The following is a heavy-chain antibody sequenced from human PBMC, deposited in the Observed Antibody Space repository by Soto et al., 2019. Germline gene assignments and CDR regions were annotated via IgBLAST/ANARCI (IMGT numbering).Heavy chain of an antibody. CDR3: ARIRAYPYHFDY. Sequence: TLSLTCTVSGGSISSYYWSWIRQPPGKALEWLAHIDWEDDKYYSTSLETRLTISKDTSKNQVVLTMTNMDPVDTATYYCARIRAYPYHFDYWGQGTLVTVSS. J-gene: IGHJ4*02. CDR2: IDWEDDK. V-gene: IGHV2-70*13. CDR1: GGSISSYYW.